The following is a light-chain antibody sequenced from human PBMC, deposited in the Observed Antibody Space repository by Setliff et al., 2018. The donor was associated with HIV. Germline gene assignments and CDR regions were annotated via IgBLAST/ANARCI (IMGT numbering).Light chain of an antibody. V-gene: IGLV7-46*01. CDR1: TGAVTSGHY. Sequence: QAVVTQEHSLTVSPGGTVTLTCCSSTGAVTSGHYPYWFQQKPGQATRTLICDTNNKHPWTPARFSGSLLGVKAALTLSGVQPEDEADYSCLLHYGGAHVFGSGTNVTVL. CDR3: LLHYGGAHV. J-gene: IGLJ1*01. CDR2: DTN.